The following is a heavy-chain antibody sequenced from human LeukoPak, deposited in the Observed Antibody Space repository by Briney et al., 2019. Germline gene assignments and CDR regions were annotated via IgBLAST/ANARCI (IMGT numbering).Heavy chain of an antibody. CDR3: ARLGGATSPFGY. V-gene: IGHV4-59*08. CDR2: TYYSGAT. D-gene: IGHD1-26*01. CDR1: GGSISTYY. J-gene: IGHJ4*02. Sequence: SETLSLTCTVSGGSISTYYWNWIRQPPGKGLEWIGYTYYSGATNYNPSLKSRVTISVDTSKNQFSLNLSSVTAADTAIYYCARLGGATSPFGYWGQGTLVTVSS.